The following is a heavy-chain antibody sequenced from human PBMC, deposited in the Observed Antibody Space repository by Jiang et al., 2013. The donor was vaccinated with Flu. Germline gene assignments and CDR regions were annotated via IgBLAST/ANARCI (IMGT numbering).Heavy chain of an antibody. CDR3: ARDPRLYYFDSTGDAFDI. CDR1: DYSISSGYY. J-gene: IGHJ3*02. CDR2: IYHSGMT. Sequence: PGLVKPSETLSLTCVVSDYSISSGYYWGWIRQPPGKGLEWIGSIYHSGMTYYNPSLKSRVTISVDTSKNQFSLKLSSVTAADTAVYYCARDPRLYYFDSTGDAFDIWGQGTMVIVSS. V-gene: IGHV4-38-2*02. D-gene: IGHD3-22*01.